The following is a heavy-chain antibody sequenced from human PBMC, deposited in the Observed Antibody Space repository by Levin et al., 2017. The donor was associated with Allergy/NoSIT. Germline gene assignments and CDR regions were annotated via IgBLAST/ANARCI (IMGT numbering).Heavy chain of an antibody. J-gene: IGHJ6*02. CDR1: GYTFTSYY. V-gene: IGHV1-46*01. CDR3: ARATWKYCSSTSCYGSLLSYYGMDV. D-gene: IGHD2-2*01. CDR2: INPSGGST. Sequence: ASVKVSCKASGYTFTSYYMHWVRQAPGQGLEWMGIINPSGGSTSYAQKFQGRVTMTRDTSTSTVYMELSSLRSEDTAVYYCARATWKYCSSTSCYGSLLSYYGMDVWGQGTTVTVSS.